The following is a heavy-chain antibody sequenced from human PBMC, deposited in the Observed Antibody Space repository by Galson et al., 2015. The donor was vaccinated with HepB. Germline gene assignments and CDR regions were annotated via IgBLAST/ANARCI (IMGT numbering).Heavy chain of an antibody. CDR2: IIPIFGTA. D-gene: IGHD6-6*01. J-gene: IGHJ3*02. Sequence: SVKVSCKASGYTFTSYYIHWVRQAPGQGLEWMGGIIPIFGTANYAQKFQGRVTITADESTSTAYMELSSLRSEDTAVYYCARDGAARPLSAFDIWGQGTMVTVSS. CDR3: ARDGAARPLSAFDI. CDR1: GYTFTSYY. V-gene: IGHV1-69*13.